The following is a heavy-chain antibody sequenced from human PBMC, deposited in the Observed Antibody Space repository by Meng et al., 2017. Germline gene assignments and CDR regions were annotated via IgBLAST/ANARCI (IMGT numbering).Heavy chain of an antibody. CDR1: GFTFSSYA. CDR3: AKHPQWLVLWDFDY. CDR2: ISGSGGST. Sequence: GESLKISCAASGFTFSSYAMGWVRQAPGKGLEWVSAISGSGGSTYYADSVKGRFTISRDNSKNTLYLQMNSLRAEDTAVYYCAKHPQWLVLWDFDYWGQGTLVTVSS. D-gene: IGHD6-19*01. J-gene: IGHJ4*02. V-gene: IGHV3-23*01.